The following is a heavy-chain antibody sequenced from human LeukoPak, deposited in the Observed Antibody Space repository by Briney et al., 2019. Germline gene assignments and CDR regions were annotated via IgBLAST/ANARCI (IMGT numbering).Heavy chain of an antibody. CDR2: IYYSGET. V-gene: IGHV4-59*11. D-gene: IGHD4-17*01. J-gene: IGHJ4*02. CDR1: GGSISSHY. Sequence: SETLSLTCTVSGGSISSHYWSWIRQPPGKGLECIGYIYYSGETNYNPSLKSRVTISVDTSKNQFSLKLRSVTAADTAVFYCARGGDYLFDYWGQGTLVTVSS. CDR3: ARGGDYLFDY.